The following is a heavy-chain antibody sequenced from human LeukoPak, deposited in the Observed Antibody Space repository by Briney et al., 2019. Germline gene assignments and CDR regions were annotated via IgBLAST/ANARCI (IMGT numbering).Heavy chain of an antibody. J-gene: IGHJ4*02. V-gene: IGHV3-30*18. CDR2: ISYDGSNK. Sequence: PGRSLRLSCAASGFTFSSSGMHWVRQAPGKGLEWVAVISYDGSNKYYADSVKGRFTISRDNSKNTLYLQMNSLRAEDTAVYYCAKPIAVAGGGVFDYWGQGTLVTVSS. CDR1: GFTFSSSG. CDR3: AKPIAVAGGGVFDY. D-gene: IGHD6-19*01.